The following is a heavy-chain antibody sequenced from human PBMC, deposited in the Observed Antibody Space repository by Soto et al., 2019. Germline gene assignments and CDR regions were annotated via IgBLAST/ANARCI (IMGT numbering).Heavy chain of an antibody. D-gene: IGHD1-7*01. V-gene: IGHV3-23*01. CDR3: ASHGGLELRMGWFDP. J-gene: IGHJ5*02. CDR2: ISGSGGST. CDR1: GFTFSSYA. Sequence: EVQLLESGGGLVQPGGSLRLSCAASGFTFSSYAMSWVRQAPGKGLEWVSAISGSGGSTYYADSVKGRFTISRDNSQNPLYLQMDSLRAEDTAVYYCASHGGLELRMGWFDPWGQGTLVTVSS.